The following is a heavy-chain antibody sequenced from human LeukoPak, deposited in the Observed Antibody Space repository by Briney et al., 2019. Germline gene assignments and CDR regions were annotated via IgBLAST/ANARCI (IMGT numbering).Heavy chain of an antibody. CDR1: GYTFTGYY. CDR3: ARDRVGSGWPRPYYFEF. Sequence: ASVSVSCTPSGYTFTGYYMHWVRQAPGQGLEWMGWINPNTGATIYAHKFQGRVSMTRDTSISTAYMELTSLRSGDTALYYCARDRVGSGWPRPYYFEFWGQGTLVTVSS. CDR2: INPNTGAT. J-gene: IGHJ4*02. V-gene: IGHV1-2*02. D-gene: IGHD6-19*01.